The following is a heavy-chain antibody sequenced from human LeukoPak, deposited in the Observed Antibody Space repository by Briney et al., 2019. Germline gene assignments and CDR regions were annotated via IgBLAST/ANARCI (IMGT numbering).Heavy chain of an antibody. CDR1: GGSISSHY. J-gene: IGHJ4*02. D-gene: IGHD3-10*01. Sequence: SETLSLTCTVSGGSISSHYWSWIRQPPGKGLEWIGYIYYSGSTNYNPSLKSRVTISVDTSKNQFSLKLSSVTAADTAVYYCARIHYGSRADRYYFDYWGQGTLVTVSS. CDR3: ARIHYGSRADRYYFDY. V-gene: IGHV4-59*11. CDR2: IYYSGST.